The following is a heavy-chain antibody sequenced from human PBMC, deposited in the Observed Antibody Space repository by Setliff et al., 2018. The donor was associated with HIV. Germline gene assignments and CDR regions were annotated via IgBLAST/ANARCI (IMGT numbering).Heavy chain of an antibody. Sequence: SETLSLTCTVYGGFIKNSNYYWGWIRQPPGKGPQWIGSIYQSGSNYYTPSLQSRVTISVDSSKNQFSLNLFSGTAADTAVYYCARPDTEYSSYPIDYWGQGTLVTVSS. CDR3: ARPDTEYSSYPIDY. J-gene: IGHJ4*02. CDR2: IYQSGSN. V-gene: IGHV4-39*07. D-gene: IGHD6-6*01. CDR1: GGFIKNSNYY.